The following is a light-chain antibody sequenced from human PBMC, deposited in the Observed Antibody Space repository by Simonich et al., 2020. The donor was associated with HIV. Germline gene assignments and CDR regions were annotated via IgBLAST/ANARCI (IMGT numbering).Light chain of an antibody. V-gene: IGKV4-1*01. CDR1: QSVLYSSNNKNY. Sequence: DIVMTQSPDSLAVSLGARATINCKSSQSVLYSSNNKNYLAWYQQKPGQPPNLLIYWASTRESGVPDRFSGSGSGTDFTLTINSLQAEDVAVYYCQQYYDTPITFGQGTRLEIK. CDR3: QQYYDTPIT. CDR2: WAS. J-gene: IGKJ5*01.